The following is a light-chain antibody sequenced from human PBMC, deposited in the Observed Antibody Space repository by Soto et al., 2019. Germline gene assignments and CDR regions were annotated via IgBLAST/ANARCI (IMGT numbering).Light chain of an antibody. CDR2: EVS. CDR3: SSYTSSSTDAV. V-gene: IGLV2-14*01. Sequence: QSALTQPASESGSPGQSITISCTGTSSDVGGHNYVSWYQQHPGKAPKLIICEVSNRPSGVSNRFSGSKSGNTASLTISGLQAEDEADYYCSSYTSSSTDAVFGGGTKVTVL. CDR1: SSDVGGHNY. J-gene: IGLJ2*01.